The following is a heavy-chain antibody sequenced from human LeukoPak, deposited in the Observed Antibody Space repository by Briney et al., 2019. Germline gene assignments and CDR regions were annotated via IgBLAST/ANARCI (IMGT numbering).Heavy chain of an antibody. CDR3: ARVSGPGMNEYYHL. D-gene: IGHD3-10*01. Sequence: GVSLRLSCAASGITFSGAWMHWVRQDPGKGLVWVSRINDDGSFRRYANSVKGRFTISRDNAKNTLFLQMDSLRAEDTAVYYCARVSGPGMNEYYHLWGQGTLVTVSS. CDR1: GITFSGAW. J-gene: IGHJ1*01. CDR2: INDDGSFR. V-gene: IGHV3-74*01.